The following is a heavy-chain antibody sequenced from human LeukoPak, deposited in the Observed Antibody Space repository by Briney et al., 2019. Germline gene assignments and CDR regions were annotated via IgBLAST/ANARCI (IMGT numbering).Heavy chain of an antibody. CDR2: IKDDGSEK. Sequence: GGSLRLSCVGSGFTFRIYWMTWVRQAPGKGLEWVANIKDDGSEKYSVDSVKGRFTISRDNAKNLLYLQMSSLRAEDTAVYYCARARIDYWGQGTLVTVSS. D-gene: IGHD1-14*01. V-gene: IGHV3-7*04. J-gene: IGHJ4*02. CDR1: GFTFRIYW. CDR3: ARARIDY.